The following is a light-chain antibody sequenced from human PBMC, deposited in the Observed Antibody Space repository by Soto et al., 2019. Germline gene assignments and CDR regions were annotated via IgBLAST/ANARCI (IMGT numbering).Light chain of an antibody. CDR1: SSDVGAYDY. CDR2: EIN. V-gene: IGLV2-8*01. Sequence: QSALTQPPSASGSPGQSVTISCTGTSSDVGAYDYVSWYQQHPGKAPKLMIYEINKRPSGVPDRFSGSKSGNTASLTVSGLQAEDEADYYCSSFAGSNNFPYVF. CDR3: SSFAGSNNFPYV. J-gene: IGLJ1*01.